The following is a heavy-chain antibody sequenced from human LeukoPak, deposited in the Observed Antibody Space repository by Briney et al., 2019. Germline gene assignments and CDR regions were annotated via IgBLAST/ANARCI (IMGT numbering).Heavy chain of an antibody. CDR3: AAKVVVPAAIHFDY. V-gene: IGHV4-34*01. CDR2: INHSGGT. Sequence: PSETLSLTCAVYGGSFSGYYWSWIRQPPGKGLEWIGEINHSGGTNYNPSLKSRVTISVDTSKNQFSLKLSSVTAADTAVYYCAAKVVVPAAIHFDYWGQGTLVTVSS. J-gene: IGHJ4*02. D-gene: IGHD2-2*01. CDR1: GGSFSGYY.